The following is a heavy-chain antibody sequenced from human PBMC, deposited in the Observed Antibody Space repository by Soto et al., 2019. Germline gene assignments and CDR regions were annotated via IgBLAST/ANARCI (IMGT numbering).Heavy chain of an antibody. CDR3: AHSHSPLESSSSPFDY. CDR2: IYWDDDK. Sequence: GSGPTLVNPTQTLTPTCTFSGFSLSTSGVGVGWIRQPPGKALEWLALIYWDDDKRYSPSLKSRLTITKDTSKNQVVLTMTNMDPVDTATYYCAHSHSPLESSSSPFDYWGQGTLVTVSS. J-gene: IGHJ4*02. D-gene: IGHD6-6*01. V-gene: IGHV2-5*02. CDR1: GFSLSTSGVG.